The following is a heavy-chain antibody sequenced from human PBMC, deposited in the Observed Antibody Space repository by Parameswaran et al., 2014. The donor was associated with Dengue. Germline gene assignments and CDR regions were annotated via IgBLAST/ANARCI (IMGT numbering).Heavy chain of an antibody. CDR3: AKIPPERPQLGGYFDY. J-gene: IGHJ4*02. Sequence: ESLKISCAASGITFSSYAMSWVRQGSREGGWEWVSSITGSGGITYYADSVKGRFTISRDNSKNTLYLQMNSLRAEDTAIYYCAKIPPERPQLGGYFDYWGQGTLVTVSS. CDR1: GITFSSYA. CDR2: ITGSGGIT. V-gene: IGHV3-23*01. D-gene: IGHD3-22*01.